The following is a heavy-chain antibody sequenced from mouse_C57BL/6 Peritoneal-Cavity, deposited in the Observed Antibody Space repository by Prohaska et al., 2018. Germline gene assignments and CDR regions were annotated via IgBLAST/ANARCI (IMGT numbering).Heavy chain of an antibody. Sequence: PKGSLKLSCAASGFSFNTYAMNWVRQAPGKGLEWVARIRSKSNNYATYYADSVKERFNISRDDSESMLYLQMNNLKTEDTAMYYCVTDGYYAMDYWGQGTSVTVSS. CDR3: VTDGYYAMDY. CDR1: GFSFNTYA. CDR2: IRSKSNNYAT. V-gene: IGHV10-1*01. J-gene: IGHJ4*01. D-gene: IGHD2-3*01.